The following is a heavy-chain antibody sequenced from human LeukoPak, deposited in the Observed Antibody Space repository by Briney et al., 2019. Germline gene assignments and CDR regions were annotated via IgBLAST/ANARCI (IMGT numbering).Heavy chain of an antibody. V-gene: IGHV3-21*01. CDR3: ASRADYSSSLK. CDR2: ISSTSSYI. J-gene: IGHJ4*02. Sequence: GGSLRLSCAASGFTFSSYNMNWVRQAPGKGLEWVSSISSTSSYIYYADSVKGRFTISRDNAKNSLYLQMNSLRADDTAVYYCASRADYSSSLKWGQGTLVTVSS. D-gene: IGHD6-6*01. CDR1: GFTFSSYN.